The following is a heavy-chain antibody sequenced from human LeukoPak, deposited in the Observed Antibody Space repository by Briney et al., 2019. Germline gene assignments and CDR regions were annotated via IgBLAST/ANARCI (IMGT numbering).Heavy chain of an antibody. CDR1: GFTFSNYA. J-gene: IGHJ4*02. CDR3: AKDRRYFDWLEYYFDY. CDR2: ISGTGGNT. Sequence: GGSLRLSCAASGFTFSNYAMSWVRQAPGKGLEWVSAISGTGGNTYYADSVKGRFTISRDNSRHTLYLQMNSLRAEDTAVYYCAKDRRYFDWLEYYFDYWGQGTLVTVSS. D-gene: IGHD3-9*01. V-gene: IGHV3-23*01.